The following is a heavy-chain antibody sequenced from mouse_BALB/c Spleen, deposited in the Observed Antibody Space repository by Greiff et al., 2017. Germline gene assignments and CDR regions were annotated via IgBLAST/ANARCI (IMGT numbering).Heavy chain of an antibody. CDR1: GFTFSSFG. CDR2: ISSGSSTI. Sequence: EVQVVESGGGLVQPGGSRKLSCAASGFTFSSFGMHWVRQAPEKGLEWVAYISSGSSTIYYADTVKGRFTISRDNPKNTLFLQMTSLRSEDTAMYYCARSDHFDYWGQGTTLTVSS. CDR3: ARSDHFDY. V-gene: IGHV5-17*02. J-gene: IGHJ2*01.